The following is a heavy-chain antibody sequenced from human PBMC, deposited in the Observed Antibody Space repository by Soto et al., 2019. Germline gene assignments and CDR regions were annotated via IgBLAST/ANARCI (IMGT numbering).Heavy chain of an antibody. J-gene: IGHJ4*02. CDR1: GGSINTFY. Sequence: SETLSLTCTVSGGSINTFYWSWVRQPAGKGLEWIGRIFASGSASFNPSLDSRVAMSVDTSKNHFSLNLSSVTAADMAVYYCARAGSYSAYNFAHGIQLWSFDFWGQGAMVTVSS. CDR2: IFASGSA. D-gene: IGHD5-12*01. CDR3: ARAGSYSAYNFAHGIQLWSFDF. V-gene: IGHV4-4*07.